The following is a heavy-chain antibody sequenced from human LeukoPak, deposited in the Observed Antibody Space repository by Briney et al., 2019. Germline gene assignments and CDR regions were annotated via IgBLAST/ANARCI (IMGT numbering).Heavy chain of an antibody. CDR1: GGSFSGYY. D-gene: IGHD2-2*01. CDR2: IYHSGST. CDR3: ARSFIVVVPAAPDY. J-gene: IGHJ4*02. V-gene: IGHV4-34*01. Sequence: PSETLSLTCAVYGGSFSGYYWSWIRQPPGKGLEWIGSIYHSGSTYYNPSLKSRVTISVDTSKNQFSLKLSSVTAADTAVYYCARSFIVVVPAAPDYWGQGTLVTVSS.